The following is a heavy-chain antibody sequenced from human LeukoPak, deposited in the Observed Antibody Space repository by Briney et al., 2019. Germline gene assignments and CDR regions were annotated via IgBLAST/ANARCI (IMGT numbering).Heavy chain of an antibody. CDR3: ARAPVGYCTNGVCYGFDY. J-gene: IGHJ4*02. Sequence: GESLKISCKGSGSTFTNYWIAWVRPMPGKGLGWVGIIYPGDSDTRYSPSFQGQVTISADKSITTAYLQWSSLKASDTAMYYCARAPVGYCTNGVCYGFDYWGQGTLVTVSS. V-gene: IGHV5-51*01. D-gene: IGHD2-8*01. CDR2: IYPGDSDT. CDR1: GSTFTNYW.